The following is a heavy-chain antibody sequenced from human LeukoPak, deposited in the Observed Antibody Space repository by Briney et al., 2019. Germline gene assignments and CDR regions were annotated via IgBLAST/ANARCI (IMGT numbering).Heavy chain of an antibody. Sequence: SVKVSCKASGYIFTSYGFSWVRPAPGQGLAWMGRIIPILGIANYAQKFQGRVTITADKSTSTAYMELSSLRSEDTAVYYCARKGTEWSYGMDVWGQGTTVTVSS. CDR3: ARKGTEWSYGMDV. V-gene: IGHV1-69*04. CDR2: IIPILGIA. CDR1: GYIFTSYG. D-gene: IGHD1-1*01. J-gene: IGHJ6*02.